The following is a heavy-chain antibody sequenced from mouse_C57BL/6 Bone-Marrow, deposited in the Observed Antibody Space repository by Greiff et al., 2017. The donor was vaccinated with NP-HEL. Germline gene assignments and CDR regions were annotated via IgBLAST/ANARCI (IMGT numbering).Heavy chain of an antibody. CDR1: GFTFSDYY. CDR2: INYDGSST. D-gene: IGHD2-2*01. Sequence: DVKLVESEGGLVQPGSSMKLSCTASGFTFSDYYMAWVRQVPEKGLEWVANINYDGSSTYYLDSLKSRFIISRDNAKNILYLQMSSLKSEDTATYYCARESYGYDGPYAMDYWGQGTSVTVSS. J-gene: IGHJ4*01. CDR3: ARESYGYDGPYAMDY. V-gene: IGHV5-16*01.